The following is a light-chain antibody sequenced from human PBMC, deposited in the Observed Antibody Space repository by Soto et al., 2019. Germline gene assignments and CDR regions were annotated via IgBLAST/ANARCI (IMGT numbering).Light chain of an antibody. CDR1: SGYSNYK. V-gene: IGLV9-49*01. Sequence: QSVLTQPPSASASLGASVTLTCTLSSGYSNYKVDWYQQRPGKGPRFVMRVGTGGIVGSKGDGIPDRFSVLGSGLNRYLTIKNIQEEDESDCHCGADHGSGSNFVRGVFGGGTTVTVL. CDR2: VGTGGIVG. J-gene: IGLJ3*02. CDR3: GADHGSGSNFVRGV.